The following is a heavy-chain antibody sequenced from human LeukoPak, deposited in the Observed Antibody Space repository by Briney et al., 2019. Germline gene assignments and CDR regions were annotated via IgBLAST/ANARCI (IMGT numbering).Heavy chain of an antibody. D-gene: IGHD4-17*01. CDR1: GGTFSSYA. V-gene: IGHV1-46*01. J-gene: IGHJ4*02. Sequence: ASVKVSCKASGGTFSSYAISWVRQAPGQGLEWMGIINPSGGSTSYAQKFQGRVTMTRDTSSSTVYMELSSLRSEDTAVYYCARALTTVTTRGYFDYWGQGTLVTVSS. CDR3: ARALTTVTTRGYFDY. CDR2: INPSGGST.